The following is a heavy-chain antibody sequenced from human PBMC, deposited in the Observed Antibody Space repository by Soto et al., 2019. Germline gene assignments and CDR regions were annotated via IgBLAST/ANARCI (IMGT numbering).Heavy chain of an antibody. CDR3: ARQGIKQLVWYFDL. V-gene: IGHV4-39*01. CDR1: GGSISSSSYY. D-gene: IGHD6-6*01. J-gene: IGHJ2*01. CDR2: IYYSGST. Sequence: QLQLQESGPGLVKPSETLSLTCTVSGGSISSSSYYWGWIRQPPGKGLEWIGRIYYSGSTYYNPSPKSRVTIPVDTSKNQFSLKLSSVTAADTAVYYCARQGIKQLVWYFDLWGRGTLVTVSS.